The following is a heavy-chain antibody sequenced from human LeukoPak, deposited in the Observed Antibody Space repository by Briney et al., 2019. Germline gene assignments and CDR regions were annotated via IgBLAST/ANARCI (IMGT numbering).Heavy chain of an antibody. CDR2: ISYDGRNI. D-gene: IGHD2-2*01. J-gene: IGHJ4*02. Sequence: TGGSLRLSCAASGFTFNNYGMHWARQAPGKGLEWVAVISYDGRNIHYPDSVKGRFTISRDISTDTLWLQMDSLRTEDTAVYYCAKGPLRGTAAAIDYWGQGTLVTVSS. V-gene: IGHV3-30*18. CDR1: GFTFNNYG. CDR3: AKGPLRGTAAAIDY.